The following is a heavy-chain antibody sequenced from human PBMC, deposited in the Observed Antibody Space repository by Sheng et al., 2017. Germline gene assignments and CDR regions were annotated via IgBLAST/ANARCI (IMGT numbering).Heavy chain of an antibody. V-gene: IGHV4-4*07. J-gene: IGHJ3*02. D-gene: IGHD4-17*01. CDR2: IYTSGST. CDR1: GGSISSYY. CDR3: ARSTKLYGDYLYADAFDI. Sequence: QVQLQESGPGLVKPSETLSLTCTVSGGSISSYYWSWIRQPAGKGLEWIGRIYTSGSTNYNPSLKSRVTMSVDTSKNQFSLKLSSVTAADTAVYYCARSTKLYGDYLYADAFDIWGQGTMVTVSS.